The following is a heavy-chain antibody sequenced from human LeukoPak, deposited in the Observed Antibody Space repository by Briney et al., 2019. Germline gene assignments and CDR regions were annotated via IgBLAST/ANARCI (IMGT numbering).Heavy chain of an antibody. Sequence: SETLSLTCTVSGGSISSGGYYWSWIRQHPGKGLEWIGYIYYSGSTYYNPSLKSRATISVDTSKNQFSLKLSSVTAADTAVYYCARNKQKPYYFDYWGQGTLVTVSS. CDR3: ARNKQKPYYFDY. J-gene: IGHJ4*02. D-gene: IGHD1/OR15-1a*01. CDR1: GGSISSGGYY. V-gene: IGHV4-31*03. CDR2: IYYSGST.